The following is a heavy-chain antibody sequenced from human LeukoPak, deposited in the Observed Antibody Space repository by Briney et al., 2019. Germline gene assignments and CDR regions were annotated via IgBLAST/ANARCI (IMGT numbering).Heavy chain of an antibody. CDR3: ARGLRITMVRGVRAYDY. D-gene: IGHD3-10*01. V-gene: IGHV4-39*07. CDR2: IYYSGST. J-gene: IGHJ4*02. CDR1: GGSFSSYY. Sequence: SETLSLTCAVYGGSFSSYYWGWIRQPPGKGLEWIGSIYYSGSTYYNPSLKSRVTISVDTSKNQFSLKLSSMTAADTAVYYCARGLRITMVRGVRAYDYWGQGTLVTVSS.